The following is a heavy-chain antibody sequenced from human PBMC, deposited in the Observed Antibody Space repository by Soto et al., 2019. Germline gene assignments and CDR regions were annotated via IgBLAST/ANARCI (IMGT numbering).Heavy chain of an antibody. D-gene: IGHD1-26*01. Sequence: EVRLVESGGGLGKPGGSLRVSCAASGFNFNTYSMNWVRQAPGKGLEWVSFISTSGGYKYYADSVRGRFTISRDNAKKSVYLEMNSLPADDTAVYYCAGERSALPGARDAMDVWGQGTTVT. CDR2: ISTSGGYK. CDR1: GFNFNTYS. J-gene: IGHJ6*02. V-gene: IGHV3-21*02. CDR3: AGERSALPGARDAMDV.